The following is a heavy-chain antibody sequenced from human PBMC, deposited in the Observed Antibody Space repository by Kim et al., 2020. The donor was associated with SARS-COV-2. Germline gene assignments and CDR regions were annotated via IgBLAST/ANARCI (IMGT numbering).Heavy chain of an antibody. CDR3: ARGLGLHY. CDR1: GGSFSGYY. D-gene: IGHD7-27*01. V-gene: IGHV4-34*01. CDR2: INHSGST. Sequence: SETLSLTCAVYGGSFSGYYWSWIRQPPGKGLEWIGEINHSGSTNYNPSLKSRVTISVDTSKNQFSLKLSSVTAADTAVYYCARGLGLHYWGQGTLVTVSS. J-gene: IGHJ4*02.